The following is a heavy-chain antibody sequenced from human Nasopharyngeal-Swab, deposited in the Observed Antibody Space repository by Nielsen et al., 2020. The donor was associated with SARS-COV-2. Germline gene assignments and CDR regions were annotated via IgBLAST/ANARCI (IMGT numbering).Heavy chain of an antibody. D-gene: IGHD6-19*01. V-gene: IGHV1-69*13. CDR3: ARDRGYGGWSEPFDY. Sequence: SVKVSCKASGGTFSSYAISWVRQAPGQGLEWMGGIIPIFGTANYAQKFQGRVTITADESTSTAYMELSSLRSEDKAVYYCARDRGYGGWSEPFDYWGQGTLVTVSS. J-gene: IGHJ4*02. CDR1: GGTFSSYA. CDR2: IIPIFGTA.